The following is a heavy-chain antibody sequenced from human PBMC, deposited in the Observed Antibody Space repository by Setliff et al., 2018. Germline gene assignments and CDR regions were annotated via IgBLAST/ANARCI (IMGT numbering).Heavy chain of an antibody. Sequence: PGESLKISCKDSGDTFGNSWIAWVRQMPGKGLECMGVIHPGDSDSRYSPSFEGQVTISVDKSIATAYLQLTSLRSSDTAIYYCALQSGALVAVLGNPFESWAPGTMGAVSS. CDR3: ALQSGALVAVLGNPFES. CDR2: IHPGDSDS. J-gene: IGHJ4*02. CDR1: GDTFGNSW. V-gene: IGHV5-51*01. D-gene: IGHD2-2*01.